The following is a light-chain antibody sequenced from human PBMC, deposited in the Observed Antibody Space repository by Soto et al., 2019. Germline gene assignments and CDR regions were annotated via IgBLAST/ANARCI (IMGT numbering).Light chain of an antibody. V-gene: IGLV2-14*01. J-gene: IGLJ1*01. CDR3: SSYTSSSTLYV. CDR1: SSDVGGYNY. CDR2: DVS. Sequence: QSVLTQPASVSGSPGQSITISCTGTSSDVGGYNYVSWYQQHPGKAPKLMICDVSNRPSGVSNRFSGSKSGNTASLTISGLQAEDEADYYCSSYTSSSTLYVSGTGTKVPVL.